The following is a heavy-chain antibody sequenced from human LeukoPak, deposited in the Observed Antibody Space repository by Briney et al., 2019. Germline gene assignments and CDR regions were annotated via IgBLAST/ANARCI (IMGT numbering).Heavy chain of an antibody. D-gene: IGHD1-14*01. V-gene: IGHV1-46*01. Sequence: ASVKVSCKASGYTFTKYYIHWVRQAPGQGLEWMGMINPSGGSTSYAQKFQGRVTMTSDTSTSTVYMELSGLRSEDTAVYYCARGDREGGTWDWGQGTPVTVSS. J-gene: IGHJ4*02. CDR2: INPSGGST. CDR1: GYTFTKYY. CDR3: ARGDREGGTWD.